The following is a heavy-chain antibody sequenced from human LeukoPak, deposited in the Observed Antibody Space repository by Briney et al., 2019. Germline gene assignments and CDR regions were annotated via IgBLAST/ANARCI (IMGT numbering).Heavy chain of an antibody. CDR3: ARGGLSSGWYG. CDR1: GGSISSNY. J-gene: IGHJ4*02. Sequence: PSETLSLTCTVSGGSISSNYWSWIRQPPGKGLEWIGYSFFSGSTNYNPSLKSRVTISLDTSKNQFSLRLNSVTAADTAVYYCARGGLSSGWYGWGQGTLVTVSS. V-gene: IGHV4-59*01. CDR2: SFFSGST. D-gene: IGHD6-19*01.